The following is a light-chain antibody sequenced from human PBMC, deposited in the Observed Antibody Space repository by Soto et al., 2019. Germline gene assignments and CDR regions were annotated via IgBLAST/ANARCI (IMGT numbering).Light chain of an antibody. CDR2: DAS. V-gene: IGKV3D-15*01. CDR3: QQYNNWPPIT. J-gene: IGKJ5*01. CDR1: QSISSN. Sequence: EVVMTQSPATLSVSPGERATLSCRASQSISSNLAWYQQKPGQAPGLLIYDASTRATGVPARFSGSGSGTEFTLTISSLQSEDFAVYYCQQYNNWPPITFGQGTRLEIK.